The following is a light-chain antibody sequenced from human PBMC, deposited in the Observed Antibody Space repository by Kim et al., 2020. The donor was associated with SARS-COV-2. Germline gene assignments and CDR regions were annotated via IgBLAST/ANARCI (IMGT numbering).Light chain of an antibody. J-gene: IGKJ2*01. CDR3: HQYDTSPMYT. CDR1: QSLGSSY. V-gene: IGKV3-20*01. CDR2: AAS. Sequence: SPGERATPSCRASQSLGSSYLAWYQQKPGQAPRLLTYAASSRATGIPDRFSGSGSGTDFTLTISRLEPEDFAVYYCHQYDTSPMYTFGQGTKLEI.